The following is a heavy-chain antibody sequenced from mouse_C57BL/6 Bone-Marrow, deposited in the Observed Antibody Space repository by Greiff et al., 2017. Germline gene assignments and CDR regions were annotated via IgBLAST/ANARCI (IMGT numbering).Heavy chain of an antibody. Sequence: QVTLKVSGPGILQPSQTLSLTCSFSGFSLSTFGMGVGWIRQPSGKGLEWLAHIWWDDDKYYNPALKSRLTISTDTSKNQVFLTISNVDTADTSTYSCARSGIYYDYASFAYWGHETLVPVSA. D-gene: IGHD2-4*01. CDR3: ARSGIYYDYASFAY. V-gene: IGHV8-8*01. CDR1: GFSLSTFGMG. J-gene: IGHJ3*01. CDR2: IWWDDDK.